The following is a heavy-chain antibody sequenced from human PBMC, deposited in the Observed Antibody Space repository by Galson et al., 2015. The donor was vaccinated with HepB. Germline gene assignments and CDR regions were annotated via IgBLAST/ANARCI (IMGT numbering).Heavy chain of an antibody. CDR1: GYTFTSYY. CDR3: ARATNELRFLEWLSVAPHYYYYYMDV. D-gene: IGHD3-3*01. J-gene: IGHJ6*03. V-gene: IGHV1-46*03. CDR2: INPSGGST. Sequence: SVKVSCKASGYTFTSYYMHWVRQAPGQGLEWIGIINPSGGSTSYAQKFQGRVTMTRDTSTSTVYMELSSLRSEDTAVYYCARATNELRFLEWLSVAPHYYYYYMDVWGKGTTVTVSS.